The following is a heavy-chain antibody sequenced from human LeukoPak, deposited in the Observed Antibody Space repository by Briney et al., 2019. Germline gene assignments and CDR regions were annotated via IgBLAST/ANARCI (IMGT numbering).Heavy chain of an antibody. D-gene: IGHD3-10*01. J-gene: IGHJ3*02. CDR2: INPNSGGT. CDR1: GYTLTSYY. Sequence: GASAKVSCKASGYTLTSYYMHWVRQAPGQGLEWMGWINPNSGGTNYAQKFQGRVTMTRDTSISTAYMELSRLRSDDTAVYYCARGGVLLYPLLAFDIWGQGTMVTVSS. CDR3: ARGGVLLYPLLAFDI. V-gene: IGHV1-2*02.